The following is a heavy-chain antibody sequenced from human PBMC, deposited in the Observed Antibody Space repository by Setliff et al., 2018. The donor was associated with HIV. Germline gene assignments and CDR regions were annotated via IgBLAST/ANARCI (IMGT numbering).Heavy chain of an antibody. CDR2: MHPHSGNT. Sequence: ASVKVSCKASSEYTFTNFDINWVRQAPGQGLEWMGWMHPHSGNTDYTQKFQGRVAMTRNTSISTAYMELSSLRSEDTAVYYCASYYGSGAHYPYYYYMDVWGKGTTVTVSS. V-gene: IGHV1-8*02. CDR1: SEYTFTNFD. CDR3: ASYYGSGAHYPYYYYMDV. D-gene: IGHD3-10*01. J-gene: IGHJ6*03.